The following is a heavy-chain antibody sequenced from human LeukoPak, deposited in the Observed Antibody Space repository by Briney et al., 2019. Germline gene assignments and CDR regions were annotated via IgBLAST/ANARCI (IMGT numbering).Heavy chain of an antibody. CDR3: ARDLNTIFGVVTPPGY. J-gene: IGHJ4*02. CDR1: GFTFSSYA. CDR2: ISGSGGST. V-gene: IGHV3-23*01. Sequence: GGSLRLSCAASGFTFSSYAMSWVRQAPGKGLEWVSAISGSGGSTYYADSVKGRFTISRDNAKNSLYLQMNSLRAEDTAVYYCARDLNTIFGVVTPPGYWGQETLVTVSS. D-gene: IGHD3-3*01.